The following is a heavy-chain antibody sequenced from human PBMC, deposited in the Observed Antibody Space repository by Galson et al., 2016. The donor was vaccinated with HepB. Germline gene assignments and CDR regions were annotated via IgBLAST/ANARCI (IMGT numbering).Heavy chain of an antibody. D-gene: IGHD5-18*01. CDR2: ISGSGGST. J-gene: IGHJ6*02. CDR3: AKDGTRGYNYGYYYYGMDV. V-gene: IGHV3-23*01. CDR1: GFSFSSYA. Sequence: SLRLSCAASGFSFSSYAMKYAMSWVRQAPGKGLEWVSVISGSGGSTYYADSVKGRFTISRDDSKNTLYLQMDSLRAEDTGIYYCAKDGTRGYNYGYYYYGMDVWGQGTTVTVAS.